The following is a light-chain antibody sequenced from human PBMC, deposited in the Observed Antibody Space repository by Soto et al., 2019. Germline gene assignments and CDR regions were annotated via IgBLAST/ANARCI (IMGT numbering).Light chain of an antibody. J-gene: IGLJ1*01. V-gene: IGLV2-14*01. CDR3: SSYSSSSTLYV. CDR2: EVD. CDR1: GSDVGGYDH. Sequence: QSVLTQPASVSGSPGQSITISCSGTGSDVGGYDHVSWYQQHPGKGPKLIIHEVDNRPSGVSLRFSGSKSGDTASLTSSGLHPEDEADYYCSSYSSSSTLYVFGTGTKVTVL.